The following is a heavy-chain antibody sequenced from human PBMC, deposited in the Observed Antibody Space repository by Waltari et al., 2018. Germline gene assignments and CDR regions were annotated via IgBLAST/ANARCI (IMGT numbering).Heavy chain of an antibody. CDR1: VYTFPTYG. CDR3: ATAVGGNMESDY. CDR2: ISPFNSNT. J-gene: IGHJ4*02. V-gene: IGHV1-18*04. D-gene: IGHD6-19*01. Sequence: QVQLLQSGAEVKKPRASVKVSFKASVYTFPTYGISWVRQAPGQGLEWMGWISPFNSNTNYAQKFEGRVTLTTDTSTSTAYMELRSLKSDDTAVYYCATAVGGNMESDYWGQGTLVTVSS.